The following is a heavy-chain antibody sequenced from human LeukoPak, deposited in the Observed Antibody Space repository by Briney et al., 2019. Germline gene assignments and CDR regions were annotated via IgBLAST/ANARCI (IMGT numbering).Heavy chain of an antibody. J-gene: IGHJ6*03. CDR3: ASSYYGSGSYYKNYYYYYMDV. CDR1: GGSISSGDYY. Sequence: SQTLSLTCTVSGGSISSGDYYWSWIRQPPGKGLEWIGYIYYSGSTYYNPSLKSRVTISVDTSKNQFSLKLSSVTAADTAVYYCASSYYGSGSYYKNYYYYYMDVWGKGTTVTVSS. CDR2: IYYSGST. V-gene: IGHV4-30-4*08. D-gene: IGHD3-10*01.